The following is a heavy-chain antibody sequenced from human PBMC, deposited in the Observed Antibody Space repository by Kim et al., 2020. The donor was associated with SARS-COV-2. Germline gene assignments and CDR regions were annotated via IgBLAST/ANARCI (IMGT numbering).Heavy chain of an antibody. Sequence: GGSLRLSCVASGFPFSNYVIHWVRQGPVKGLEWVAVIWADGSNKYYADSAEGRFTISRDNYNNTLFLQMNSLRPEDTGWYYCARGTLGGASFTHPLIDY. V-gene: IGHV3-33*02. CDR3: ARGTLGGASFTHPLIDY. CDR1: GFPFSNYV. CDR2: IWADGSNK. D-gene: IGHD6-25*01. J-gene: IGHJ4*01.